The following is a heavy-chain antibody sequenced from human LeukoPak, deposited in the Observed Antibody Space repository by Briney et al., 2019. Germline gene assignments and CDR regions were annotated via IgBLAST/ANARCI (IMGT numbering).Heavy chain of an antibody. CDR3: ASGSGSYRTPYYYMDV. CDR1: GFISSSYW. D-gene: IGHD3-10*01. CDR2: IYSGGST. Sequence: GGSLRLSCAASGFISSSYWMSWVRQAPGKGLEWVSIIYSGGSTYYADSVKGRFTISRDNSKNTLYLQMNSLRAEDTAVYYCASGSGSYRTPYYYMDVWGKGTTVTVSS. V-gene: IGHV3-53*01. J-gene: IGHJ6*03.